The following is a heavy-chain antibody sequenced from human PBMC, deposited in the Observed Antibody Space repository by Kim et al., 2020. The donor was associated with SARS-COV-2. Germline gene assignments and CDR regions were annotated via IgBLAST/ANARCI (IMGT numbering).Heavy chain of an antibody. CDR3: ARSERGGIAAAASGIDY. J-gene: IGHJ4*02. D-gene: IGHD6-13*01. V-gene: IGHV4-39*07. CDR1: GGSISSSSYY. CDR2: IYYSGST. Sequence: SETMSLTCTVSGGSISSSSYYWGWIRQPPGKGLEWIGSIYYSGSTYYNPSLKSRVTISVDTSKNQFSLKLSSVTAADTAVYYCARSERGGIAAAASGIDYWGQGTLVTVSS.